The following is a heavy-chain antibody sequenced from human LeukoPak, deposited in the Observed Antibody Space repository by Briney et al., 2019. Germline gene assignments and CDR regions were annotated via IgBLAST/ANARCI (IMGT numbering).Heavy chain of an antibody. CDR3: ARGSDGSGSYQPYYYYYGMDV. Sequence: ASVKVSCKASGYTFTGYYMHWVRQAPGQGLEWMGIINPSGGSTSYAQKFQGRVTMTRDTSTSTVYMELSSLRSEDTAVYYCARGSDGSGSYQPYYYYYGMDVWGQGTTVTVSS. CDR2: INPSGGST. J-gene: IGHJ6*02. D-gene: IGHD3-10*01. CDR1: GYTFTGYY. V-gene: IGHV1-46*01.